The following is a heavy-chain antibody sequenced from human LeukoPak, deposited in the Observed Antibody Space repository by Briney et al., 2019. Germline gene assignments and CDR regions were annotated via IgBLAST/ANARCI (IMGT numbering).Heavy chain of an antibody. D-gene: IGHD3-10*02. V-gene: IGHV4-38-2*02. CDR3: ARPRMFGEGDY. CDR1: GYSISSGYY. CDR2: IYHSGST. Sequence: SETLSLTCTVSGYSISSGYYWGWIRQPPGKGLEWIGSIYHSGSTYYNPSLKSRVTISVYTSKNQFSLKLSSVTAADTAVYYCARPRMFGEGDYWGQGTLVTVSS. J-gene: IGHJ4*02.